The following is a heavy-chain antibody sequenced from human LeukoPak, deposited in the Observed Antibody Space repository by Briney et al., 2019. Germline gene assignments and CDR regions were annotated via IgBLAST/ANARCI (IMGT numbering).Heavy chain of an antibody. CDR3: ARAGHMGELFDY. D-gene: IGHD3-16*01. J-gene: IGHJ4*02. CDR1: GFTFSSYS. V-gene: IGHV3-21*01. Sequence: GGSLRLSCAASGFTFSSYSMNWVRQAPGKGPEWVSSISSSSSYIYYADSVKGRFTISRDNAKNSLYLQMNSLRAEDTAVYYCARAGHMGELFDYWGQGTLVTVSS. CDR2: ISSSSSYI.